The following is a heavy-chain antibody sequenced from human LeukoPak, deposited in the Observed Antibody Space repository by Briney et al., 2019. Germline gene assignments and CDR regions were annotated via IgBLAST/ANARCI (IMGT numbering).Heavy chain of an antibody. V-gene: IGHV1-69*13. D-gene: IGHD1-14*01. J-gene: IGHJ2*01. CDR3: ARADNKNWYFDL. CDR2: IIPIFGTA. Sequence: GASVKVSCKASGGTFSSYAISWVRQAPGQGLEWMGGIIPIFGTANYAQKFQGRVTITADESTSTAYMELSSLRSEDTAVCYCARADNKNWYFDLWGRGTLVTVSS. CDR1: GGTFSSYA.